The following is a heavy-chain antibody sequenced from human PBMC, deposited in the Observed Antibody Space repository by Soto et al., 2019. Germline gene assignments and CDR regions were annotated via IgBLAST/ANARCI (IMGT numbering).Heavy chain of an antibody. J-gene: IGHJ3*02. Sequence: GGSLRLSCAASGFTFSSYAMSWVRQAPGEGLEWVSAISGSGGSTYYADSVKGRFTISRDNSKNTLYLQMNSLRAEDTAVYYCAKVDCSSTSCYTGAFDIWGQGTMVTVSS. CDR1: GFTFSSYA. CDR2: ISGSGGST. D-gene: IGHD2-2*01. CDR3: AKVDCSSTSCYTGAFDI. V-gene: IGHV3-23*01.